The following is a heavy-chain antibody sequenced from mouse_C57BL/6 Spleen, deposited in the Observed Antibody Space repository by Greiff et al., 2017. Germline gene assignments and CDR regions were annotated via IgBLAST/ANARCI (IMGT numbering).Heavy chain of an antibody. Sequence: QVQLQQPGAELVKPGASVKLSCKASGYTLTSYWMHWVKQRPGQGLEWIGMIHPNSGSTNYNEKFKSKATLTVDKSSSTAYMQLSSLTSEDSAVYYCARLITTVVAPYYFDYWGQGTTLTVSS. J-gene: IGHJ2*01. V-gene: IGHV1-64*01. CDR2: IHPNSGST. D-gene: IGHD1-1*01. CDR1: GYTLTSYW. CDR3: ARLITTVVAPYYFDY.